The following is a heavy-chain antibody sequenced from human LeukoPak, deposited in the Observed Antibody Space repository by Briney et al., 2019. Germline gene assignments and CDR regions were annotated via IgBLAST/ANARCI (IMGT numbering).Heavy chain of an antibody. CDR2: INPSTGVA. J-gene: IGHJ4*02. D-gene: IGHD3-22*01. V-gene: IGHV1-2*02. CDR3: ARGDYSDRSPYYYD. Sequence: ASVKVPHMPSGFTFRGYYMLAVRQPPGQGLEWMGWINPSTGVANYAQKFQGRVTMTRDTSTSTAYMELSRLRSDDTAIYYCARGDYSDRSPYYYDWGQRSPLSVS. CDR1: GFTFRGYY.